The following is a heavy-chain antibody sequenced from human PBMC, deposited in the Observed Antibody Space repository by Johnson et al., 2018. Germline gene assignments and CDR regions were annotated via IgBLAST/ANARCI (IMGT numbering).Heavy chain of an antibody. J-gene: IGHJ3*02. D-gene: IGHD3-10*01. CDR3: ARDFRLGFGGGSHDSFEM. CDR1: GFTFSSYA. Sequence: VQLVESGGGVVQPGRSLRLSCAASGFTFSSYAMSWVRQAPGKGLEWVSAISGSGGSTYYADSVKGRFTISRDNSKNTLYLPMNSLGAEEPAVVYCARDFRLGFGGGSHDSFEMWGQGTIVTVAS. V-gene: IGHV3-23*04. CDR2: ISGSGGST.